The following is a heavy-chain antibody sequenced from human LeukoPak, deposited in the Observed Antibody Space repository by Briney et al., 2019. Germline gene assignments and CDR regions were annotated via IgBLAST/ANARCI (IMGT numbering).Heavy chain of an antibody. CDR2: ISWNSGSI. CDR3: AKAGAAAGGFPPHTAFDY. J-gene: IGHJ4*02. CDR1: GFTFDDYA. D-gene: IGHD6-13*01. V-gene: IGHV3-9*01. Sequence: GGSLRLSCAASGFTFDDYAMHWVRQAPGKGLEWVSGISWNSGSIGYADSVKGRFTISRDNAKNSLYLQMNSLRAGDTALYYCAKAGAAAGGFPPHTAFDYWGQGTLVTVSS.